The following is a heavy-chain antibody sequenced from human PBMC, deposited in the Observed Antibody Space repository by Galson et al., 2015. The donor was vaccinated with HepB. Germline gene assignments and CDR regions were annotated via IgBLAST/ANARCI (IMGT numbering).Heavy chain of an antibody. CDR2: NRSTANRYAT. J-gene: IGHJ6*02. CDR1: GFTFSGSA. V-gene: IGHV3-73*01. CDR3: TRRFSSGIYYGMDV. Sequence: SLRLSCAASGFTFSGSAMHWVRQASGKGLERVGLNRSTANRYATAYAASVKGRFTISRDDSKNTEYLQMNSLKTEDTAVYYCTRRFSSGIYYGMDVWGQGTTVTVSS. D-gene: IGHD6-19*01.